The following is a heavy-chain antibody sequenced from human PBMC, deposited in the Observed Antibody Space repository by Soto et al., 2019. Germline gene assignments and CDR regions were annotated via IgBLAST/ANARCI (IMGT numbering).Heavy chain of an antibody. J-gene: IGHJ6*02. D-gene: IGHD1-1*01. Sequence: EVQLVESGGGLVQPGRSLRLSCAASGFTLDDYAMHWDRQPPGKGLEWVSGISRNSGSICYADSVKGRFTISRDNAKNSLYLQMNSLRAEDTALYYCANANSRYLFSDYYYGLDVWGHGTTVTVSS. V-gene: IGHV3-9*01. CDR3: ANANSRYLFSDYYYGLDV. CDR2: ISRNSGSI. CDR1: GFTLDDYA.